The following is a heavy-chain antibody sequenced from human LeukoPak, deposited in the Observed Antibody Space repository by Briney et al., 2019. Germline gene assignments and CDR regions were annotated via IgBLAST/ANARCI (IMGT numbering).Heavy chain of an antibody. J-gene: IGHJ4*02. D-gene: IGHD1-26*01. CDR3: AREWGYSGSYPFDY. CDR2: ISAYNGNT. V-gene: IGHV1-18*01. Sequence: ASVKVSCKASGYTFNNYAISWVRQAPGQGLEWMGWISAYNGNTNYAQKVQGRVTMTTDTSTSTAYMELRSLRPDDTAVYYCAREWGYSGSYPFDYWGQGTLVTVSS. CDR1: GYTFNNYA.